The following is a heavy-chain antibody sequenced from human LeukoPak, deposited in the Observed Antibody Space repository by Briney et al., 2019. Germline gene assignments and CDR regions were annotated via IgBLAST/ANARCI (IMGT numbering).Heavy chain of an antibody. J-gene: IGHJ3*02. V-gene: IGHV3-48*01. CDR2: ISSSSSTI. Sequence: VGSLRLSCVASVFTFSSYNMNWVRQAPGKGLEWLSYISSSSSTIYYADSVKGRFTISRDNAKNSLYLQMNSLRAEDTAVYYCASRSLTGRPFDTWGQGTMVTVSS. CDR3: ASRSLTGRPFDT. CDR1: VFTFSSYN.